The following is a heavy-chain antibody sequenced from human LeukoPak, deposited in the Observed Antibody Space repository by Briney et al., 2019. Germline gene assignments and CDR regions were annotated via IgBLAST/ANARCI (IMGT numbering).Heavy chain of an antibody. D-gene: IGHD2-21*01. Sequence: ASVKVSCKASGYTFTSYYMHWVRQTPGQGLEWMGIINPSGGSTSYAQKFQGRVTMTRDTSTSTVYMELSSLRSEDTAVYYCARDPLLGYFDYWGQGTLVTVSS. CDR2: INPSGGST. CDR1: GYTFTSYY. CDR3: ARDPLLGYFDY. V-gene: IGHV1-46*01. J-gene: IGHJ4*02.